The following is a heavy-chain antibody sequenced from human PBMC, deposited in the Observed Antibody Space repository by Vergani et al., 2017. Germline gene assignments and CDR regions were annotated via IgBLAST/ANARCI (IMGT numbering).Heavy chain of an antibody. J-gene: IGHJ3*01. CDR1: GFTFNSYA. Sequence: QLLESGGGLIQPGGSLRLSCAASGFTFNSYATTWVRQAPGKGLEWVSGINNNGGSTYYADSVKGRFTISRDNSKNTLYLQMTDLRAEDTATYYCAKVCGSTSCPSGGGAFDVWGHGTMVTVSS. D-gene: IGHD2-2*01. CDR3: AKVCGSTSCPSGGGAFDV. V-gene: IGHV3-23*01. CDR2: INNNGGST.